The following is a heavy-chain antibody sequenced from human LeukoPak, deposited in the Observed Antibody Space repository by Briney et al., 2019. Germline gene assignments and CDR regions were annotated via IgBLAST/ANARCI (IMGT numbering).Heavy chain of an antibody. J-gene: IGHJ4*02. Sequence: GGSLRLSCAASGFTFSSYAMSWVRQAPGKGLEWVSYISSSSSYTNYADSVKGRFTISRDNAKNSLYLQMNSLRAEDTAVYYCARFYYGSGNPTYWGQGTLVTVSS. CDR1: GFTFSSYA. CDR2: ISSSSSYT. D-gene: IGHD3-10*01. CDR3: ARFYYGSGNPTY. V-gene: IGHV3-21*05.